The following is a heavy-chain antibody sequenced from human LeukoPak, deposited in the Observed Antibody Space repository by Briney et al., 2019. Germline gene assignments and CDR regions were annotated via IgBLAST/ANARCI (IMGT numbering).Heavy chain of an antibody. J-gene: IGHJ5*02. Sequence: PSETLSLTCTVSGGSISSGSYYWSWIRQPAGKGLEWIGRIYTSGSTNYNPSLKSRVTISVDTSKNQFSLKLSSVTAADTAVYYCARVYSEDDNWFDPWGQGTLVTVSS. V-gene: IGHV4-61*02. CDR3: ARVYSEDDNWFDP. CDR2: IYTSGST. CDR1: GGSISSGSYY. D-gene: IGHD2-15*01.